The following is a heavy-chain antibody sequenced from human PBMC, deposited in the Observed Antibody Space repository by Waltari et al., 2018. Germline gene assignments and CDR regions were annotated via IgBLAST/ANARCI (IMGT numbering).Heavy chain of an antibody. V-gene: IGHV3-49*03. CDR2: IRSKAYCGTT. J-gene: IGHJ4*02. CDR1: GFTFGDYA. D-gene: IGHD3-10*01. Sequence: EVQLVESGGGLVQPGRSLRLSCTASGFTFGDYAMSWFRQAPGKGLEWVGFIRSKAYCGTTEYAASVKGRFTISRDDSKSIAYLQMNSLKTEDTAVYYCTRVEYYGSGTPSAPDYWGQGTLVTVSS. CDR3: TRVEYYGSGTPSAPDY.